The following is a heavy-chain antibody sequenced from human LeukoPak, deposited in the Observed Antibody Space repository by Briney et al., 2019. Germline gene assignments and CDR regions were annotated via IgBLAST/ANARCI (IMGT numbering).Heavy chain of an antibody. Sequence: SETLSLTCTVSGGSISSGGYYWSWIRQPPGKGLEWIGYIYYSGSTNYNPSLKSRVTISVDTSKNQFSLKLSSVTAADTAVYYCATGRWELLTWGQGTLVTVSS. D-gene: IGHD1-26*01. V-gene: IGHV4-61*08. CDR3: ATGRWELLT. J-gene: IGHJ5*02. CDR2: IYYSGST. CDR1: GGSISSGGYY.